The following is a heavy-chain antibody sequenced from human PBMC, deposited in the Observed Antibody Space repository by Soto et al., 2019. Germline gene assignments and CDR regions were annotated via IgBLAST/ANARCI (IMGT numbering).Heavy chain of an antibody. CDR1: GFTFDDYA. J-gene: IGHJ3*02. CDR3: ANAGHYTVTTLLFAFDI. Sequence: EVQLVESGGGLVQPGRSLRLSCAASGFTFDDYAMHWVRQAPGKGLEWVSGISWNSGSIGYADSVKGRFTISRDNAKNSLYLQMNSLRAEDTALYYCANAGHYTVTTLLFAFDIWGQGTMVTVSS. D-gene: IGHD4-17*01. CDR2: ISWNSGSI. V-gene: IGHV3-9*01.